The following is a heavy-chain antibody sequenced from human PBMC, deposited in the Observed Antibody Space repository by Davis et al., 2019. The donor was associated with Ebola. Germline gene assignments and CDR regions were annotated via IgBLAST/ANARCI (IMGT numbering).Heavy chain of an antibody. V-gene: IGHV4-30-4*08. CDR2: IYYSGST. CDR3: ARARSTIMYYFDY. CDR1: GGSFSGYY. Sequence: PSETLSLTCAVYGGSFSGYYWSWIRQPPGKGLEWIGYIYYSGSTYYNPSLKSRVTISVDTSKNQFSLKLSSVTAADTAVYYCARARSTIMYYFDYWGQGTLVTVSS. D-gene: IGHD2-2*01. J-gene: IGHJ4*02.